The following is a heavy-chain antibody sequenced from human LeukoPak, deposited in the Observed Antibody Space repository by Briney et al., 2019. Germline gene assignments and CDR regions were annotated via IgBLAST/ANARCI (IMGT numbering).Heavy chain of an antibody. V-gene: IGHV3-30*18. CDR3: AKVAVPKYFQH. Sequence: PGGSLRLSCAAFGFTFGTFGMHWVRQAPGKGLEWVAVVSNDGNDEYDADSVKGRFTISRDTSKNMLYLQMNSLRAEDTAVYYCAKVAVPKYFQHWGQGTLVTVSS. CDR1: GFTFGTFG. J-gene: IGHJ1*01. CDR2: VSNDGNDE. D-gene: IGHD2-15*01.